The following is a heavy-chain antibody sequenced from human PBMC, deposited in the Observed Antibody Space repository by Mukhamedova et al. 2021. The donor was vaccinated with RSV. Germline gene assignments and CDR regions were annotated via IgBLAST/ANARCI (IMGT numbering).Heavy chain of an antibody. D-gene: IGHD4/OR15-4a*01. V-gene: IGHV3-30*04. J-gene: IGHJ4*02. CDR3: AREQGVRRFDY. Sequence: APGKGLEWVAVISYDGSNKYYADSVKGRFTISRDNSKNTLYLQMNSLGAEDTAVYYCAREQGVRRFDYWGQGTLVTVSS. CDR2: ISYDGSNK.